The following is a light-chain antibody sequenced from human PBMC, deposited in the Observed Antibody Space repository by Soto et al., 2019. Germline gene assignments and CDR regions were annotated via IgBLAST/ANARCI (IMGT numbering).Light chain of an antibody. CDR3: QQYNNWPPVT. Sequence: EIVMTQSPATLSVSPGERATLSCRASHSVNSNLAWYQQKPGRAPRLLIYAASTRASGFPARFSGSGSGTEFTLTISSLQSEDSAVYYCQQYNNWPPVTFGQGTRLEMK. J-gene: IGKJ5*01. CDR2: AAS. CDR1: HSVNSN. V-gene: IGKV3-15*01.